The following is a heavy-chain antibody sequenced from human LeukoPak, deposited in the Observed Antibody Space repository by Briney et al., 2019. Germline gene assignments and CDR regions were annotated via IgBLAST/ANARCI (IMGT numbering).Heavy chain of an antibody. CDR2: IWYDGSNK. D-gene: IGHD6-19*01. CDR1: GFTFSSYG. J-gene: IGHJ4*02. CDR3: ARDAVYSSGWYLDY. V-gene: IGHV3-33*01. Sequence: GRSLRLSCAASGFTFSSYGMHWVRQAPGKGLEWVAVIWYDGSNKYYADSVKGRFTISRDNSKNTPYLQMNSLRAEDTAVYYCARDAVYSSGWYLDYWGQGTLVTVSS.